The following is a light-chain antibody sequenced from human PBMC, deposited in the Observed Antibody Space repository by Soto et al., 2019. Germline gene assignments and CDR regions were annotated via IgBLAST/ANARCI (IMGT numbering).Light chain of an antibody. CDR1: QSVSSY. V-gene: IGKV3-11*01. J-gene: IGKJ1*01. CDR3: QQYRT. Sequence: DIVLTQSPATLSLSPGERATLSCRASQSVSSYLAWYQQKPGKAPRLLIYDASNRATGIPARFSGSGSGTDFTLTISSLEPEDFAVYYSQQYRTFGQGTKVDIK. CDR2: DAS.